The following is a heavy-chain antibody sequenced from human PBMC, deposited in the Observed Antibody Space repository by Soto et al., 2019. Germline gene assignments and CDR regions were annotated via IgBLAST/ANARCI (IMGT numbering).Heavy chain of an antibody. D-gene: IGHD3-10*01. Sequence: GSSVKACCKASGYTFTGYYMHWVRQAPGQGLEWMGWINPNSGGTNYAQKFQGWVTMTRDTSISTAYMELSRLRSDDTAVYYCARGLLCFGQSYFDYWCQGTMVTVSS. CDR3: ARGLLCFGQSYFDY. J-gene: IGHJ4*02. CDR1: GYTFTGYY. CDR2: INPNSGGT. V-gene: IGHV1-2*04.